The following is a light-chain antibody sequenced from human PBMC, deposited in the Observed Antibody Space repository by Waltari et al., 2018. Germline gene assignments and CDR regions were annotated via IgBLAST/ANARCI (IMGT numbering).Light chain of an antibody. Sequence: DIQLTQSPSFLSAYVGDRVTITFRARQGIRSSLTWYQLKPGKAPMLLIYAASTLQAGVPPRFSASGPGTDVTLPFSSLQPEDLAIYYCQQFDIYPITLGGGTKVEIK. CDR3: QQFDIYPIT. V-gene: IGKV1-9*01. CDR1: QGIRSS. CDR2: AAS. J-gene: IGKJ4*01.